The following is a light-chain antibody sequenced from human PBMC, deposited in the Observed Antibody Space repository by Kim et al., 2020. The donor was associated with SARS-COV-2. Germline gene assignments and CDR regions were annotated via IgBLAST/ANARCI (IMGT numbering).Light chain of an antibody. CDR2: AAS. V-gene: IGKV1-27*01. CDR3: QKYNSAPWT. CDR1: QDISNY. Sequence: ASVGDGVTITCRASQDISNYVAWYQQRPGKAPELLIYAASALQSGVPSRFSGSGSGTDFTLTISALQPEDVATYFCQKYNSAPWTFGQGTKVDIK. J-gene: IGKJ1*01.